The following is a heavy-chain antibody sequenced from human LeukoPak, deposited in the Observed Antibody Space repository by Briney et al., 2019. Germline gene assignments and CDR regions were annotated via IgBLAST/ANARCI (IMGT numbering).Heavy chain of an antibody. D-gene: IGHD6-19*01. J-gene: IGHJ4*02. CDR3: ARLYSSGCLDY. V-gene: IGHV4-59*01. CDR2: IYYSGST. Sequence: PSETLSLTCTVSGGSISSYYWSWIRQPPGKGLEWIGYIYYSGSTNYNPSLKSRVTISVDTSKNQFSLKLSSVTAADTAVYYCARLYSSGCLDYWGQGTLVTVSS. CDR1: GGSISSYY.